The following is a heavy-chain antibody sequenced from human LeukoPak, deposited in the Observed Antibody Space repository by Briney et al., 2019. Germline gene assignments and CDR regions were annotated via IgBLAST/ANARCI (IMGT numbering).Heavy chain of an antibody. J-gene: IGHJ4*02. CDR2: ISSSSTTI. V-gene: IGHV3-48*01. CDR3: AKPHFDY. CDR1: GFTFSSYS. Sequence: GGSLRLSCAASGFTFSSYSMNWVRQAPGKGLECVSYISSSSTTIYYADSVKGRFTISRDNSKNTLYLQMNSLRAEDTAVYYCAKPHFDYWGQGTLVTVSS.